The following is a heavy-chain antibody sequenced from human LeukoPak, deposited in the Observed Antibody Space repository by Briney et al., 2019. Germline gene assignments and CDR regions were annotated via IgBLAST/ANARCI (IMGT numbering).Heavy chain of an antibody. D-gene: IGHD7-27*01. CDR3: AKDRLKLGHWYFDL. J-gene: IGHJ2*01. CDR1: GVTFSSYA. Sequence: PGGSLRLSCAASGVTFSSYAMSWVRQAPGKGLEWVSAISGSGGSTYYADSVKGRFTISRDNSKNTLYLQMNSLRAEDTAVYYYAKDRLKLGHWYFDLWGRGTLVTVSS. V-gene: IGHV3-23*01. CDR2: ISGSGGST.